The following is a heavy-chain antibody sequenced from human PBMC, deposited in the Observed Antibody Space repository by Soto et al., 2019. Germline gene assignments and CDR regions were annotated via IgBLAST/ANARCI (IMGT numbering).Heavy chain of an antibody. CDR2: IYYSGST. V-gene: IGHV4-31*03. CDR1: GGSISSGGYY. J-gene: IGHJ4*02. CDR3: ARGGSSSPYCDS. Sequence: QVQLQESGPGLVKPSQTLSLTCTVSGGSISSGGYYWSWIRQHPGKGLEWIGYIYYSGSTYYNPSIDGRLHISADTSTTEFSRMLSSVTAADTAVYYCARGGSSSPYCDSWGQGTLVTVSS. D-gene: IGHD6-13*01.